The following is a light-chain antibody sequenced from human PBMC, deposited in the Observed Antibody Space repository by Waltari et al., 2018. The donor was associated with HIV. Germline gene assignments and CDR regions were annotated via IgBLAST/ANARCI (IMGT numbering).Light chain of an antibody. Sequence: SYELTQSPSVSVSPRQTASITCSGDKLGDKYACWYQQKPGQSPVLVIYEDSKRPSGIPERFSGSNSGNTATLTISGTQAMDEADYYCQAWDTTTVVFGGGTKLTVL. V-gene: IGLV3-1*01. J-gene: IGLJ2*01. CDR2: EDS. CDR3: QAWDTTTVV. CDR1: KLGDKY.